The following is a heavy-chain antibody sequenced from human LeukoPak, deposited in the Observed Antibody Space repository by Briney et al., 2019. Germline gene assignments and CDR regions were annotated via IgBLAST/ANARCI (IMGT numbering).Heavy chain of an antibody. Sequence: GASVKVSCKASGYTFTGYYMHWVRRAPGQRLEWMGWINPNSGGTNYAQKFQGRVTMTRDTSISTAYMELSRLRSDDTAVYYCAREIRRTSCAYDYWGQGTLVTVSS. CDR3: AREIRRTSCAYDY. J-gene: IGHJ4*02. D-gene: IGHD2-2*01. CDR2: INPNSGGT. CDR1: GYTFTGYY. V-gene: IGHV1-2*02.